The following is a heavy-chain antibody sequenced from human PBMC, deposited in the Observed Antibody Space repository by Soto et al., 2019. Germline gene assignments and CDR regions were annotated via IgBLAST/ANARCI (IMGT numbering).Heavy chain of an antibody. D-gene: IGHD3-16*01. V-gene: IGHV4-34*01. CDR2: IYHGLSI. CDR3: ARHGGYYFDY. J-gene: IGHJ4*02. CDR1: SGSFSGYY. Sequence: PSETLSLTCAVYSGSFSGYYWNWIRQPPGKGLEWIGEIYHGLSIVYNPSLKSRVTISGDSSKNQFSLKLSSVTAADTAAYYGARHGGYYFDYWGQGALVTVSS.